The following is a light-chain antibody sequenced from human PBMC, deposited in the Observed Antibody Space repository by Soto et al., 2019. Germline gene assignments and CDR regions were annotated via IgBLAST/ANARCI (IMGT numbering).Light chain of an antibody. Sequence: DIQMTQSPSTLSASVGDRVTITCRASQSISSWLAWYQQKPRKAPKLLIYDASSLESGVPSRFSGSGSGTEFTLTISSLQPDDFAAYYCQQYNSYSPSLTFGGGTKVEIK. V-gene: IGKV1-5*01. CDR1: QSISSW. CDR3: QQYNSYSPSLT. J-gene: IGKJ4*01. CDR2: DAS.